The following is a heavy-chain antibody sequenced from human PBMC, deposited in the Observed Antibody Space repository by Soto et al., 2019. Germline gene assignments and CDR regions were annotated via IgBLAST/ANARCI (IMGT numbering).Heavy chain of an antibody. D-gene: IGHD5-12*01. CDR1: GGTFSSYA. CDR2: IIPIFGTA. V-gene: IGHV1-69*13. J-gene: IGHJ4*02. Sequence: ASVKVSCKASGGTFSSYAISWVRQAPGQGLEWMGGIIPIFGTANYAQKFQGRVTITADESTSTAYMELSSLRSEDTAVYYCATDSLRDGYNYGFDYWGQGTLVTVSS. CDR3: ATDSLRDGYNYGFDY.